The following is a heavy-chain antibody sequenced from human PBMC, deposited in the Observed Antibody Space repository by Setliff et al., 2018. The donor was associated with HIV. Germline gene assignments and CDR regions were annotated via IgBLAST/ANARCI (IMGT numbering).Heavy chain of an antibody. Sequence: SETLSLTCTVSGGSITSFYWNWIRQPAGRGLEWIGRIYTSGSTNYSPSLKSRVSMSVDTSRNQLSLRLASVTAADTAVYFCARTTILQESFDLWGQGTMVTVS. J-gene: IGHJ3*01. D-gene: IGHD1-1*01. CDR1: GGSITSFY. V-gene: IGHV4-4*07. CDR2: IYTSGST. CDR3: ARTTILQESFDL.